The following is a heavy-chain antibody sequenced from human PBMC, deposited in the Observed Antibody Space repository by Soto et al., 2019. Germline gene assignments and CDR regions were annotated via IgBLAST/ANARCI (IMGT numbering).Heavy chain of an antibody. V-gene: IGHV4-4*07. J-gene: IGHJ6*02. D-gene: IGHD2-21*02. CDR2: IDTSGNT. Sequence: QVQLQESGPGLVKPSETLSLTCTVSAGSVSAHYCNWIRQPAGKGLEWIGHIDTSGNTNYNPSLKSRVTLSSDTSRSQFSLRLSAVTAADTAVYYCARVVTGSYDAMDVWGQGTTVTVSS. CDR1: AGSVSAHY. CDR3: ARVVTGSYDAMDV.